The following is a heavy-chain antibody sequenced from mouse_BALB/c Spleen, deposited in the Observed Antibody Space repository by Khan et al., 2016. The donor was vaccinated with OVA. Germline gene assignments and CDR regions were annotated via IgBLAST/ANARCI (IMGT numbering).Heavy chain of an antibody. CDR3: ARKDYYDYDPFPY. Sequence: EVQLQESGPGLVKPSQSLSLTCTVTGYSITSEYAWNWIRQFPGNKLEWMGYINYSGNTRFNPSLRSRISITRDTSKNQFILQLNSVTTEDTATYYVARKDYYDYDPFPYWGQGTLVTVSA. V-gene: IGHV3-2*02. J-gene: IGHJ3*01. D-gene: IGHD2-4*01. CDR1: GYSITSEYA. CDR2: INYSGNT.